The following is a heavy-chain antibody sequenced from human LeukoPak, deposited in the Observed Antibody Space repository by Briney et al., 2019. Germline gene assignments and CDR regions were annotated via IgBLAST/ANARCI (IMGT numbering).Heavy chain of an antibody. CDR2: IKQDGSEK. CDR3: ARDSTGHGYEEWY. V-gene: IGHV3-7*01. J-gene: IGHJ4*02. CDR1: GFTFSSYW. D-gene: IGHD5-18*01. Sequence: GGSLRLSCAASGFTFSSYWMSWVRQAPGKGLEWVANIKQDGSEKYYVDSVKGRFTISRDNAKNSLYLQVNSLRAEDTAVYYCARDSTGHGYEEWYWGQGTLVTVSS.